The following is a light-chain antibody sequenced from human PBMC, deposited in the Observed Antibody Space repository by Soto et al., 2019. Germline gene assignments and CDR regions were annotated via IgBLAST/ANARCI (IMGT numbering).Light chain of an antibody. Sequence: DIQMTQSPSSLSASVGDRVTITCRASQNIGVYLNWYQKKPGKAPKLLIHAASSLHSGVPSTFSGSGSGTDFAPTISSLQPEDFATYYCHQTAANPWTFAQGTKVDIK. CDR2: AAS. CDR1: QNIGVY. J-gene: IGKJ1*01. CDR3: HQTAANPWT. V-gene: IGKV1-39*01.